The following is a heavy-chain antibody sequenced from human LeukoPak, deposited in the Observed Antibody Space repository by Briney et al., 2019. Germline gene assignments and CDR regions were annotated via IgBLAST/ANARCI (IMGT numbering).Heavy chain of an antibody. J-gene: IGHJ6*03. CDR2: ISAYNGNT. D-gene: IGHD2-2*01. CDR1: GYTFTSYG. CDR3: ARDRGFRQYQLLGYYYYMDV. Sequence: ASVKVSCKASGYTFTSYGISWVRQAPGQGLEWMGWISAYNGNTNYAQKLQGRVTMTTDTSTSTAYMELRSLRSDDTAVYYCARDRGFRQYQLLGYYYYMDVWGKGTTVTVSS. V-gene: IGHV1-18*01.